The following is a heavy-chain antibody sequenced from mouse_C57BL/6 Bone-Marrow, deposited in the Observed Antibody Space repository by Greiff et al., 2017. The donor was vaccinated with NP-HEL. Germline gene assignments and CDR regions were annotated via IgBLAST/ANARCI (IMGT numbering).Heavy chain of an antibody. Sequence: EVQLVESGGGLVKPGGSLKLSCAASGFTFSDYGMHWVRQAPEKGLEWVAYISSGSSTIYYADTVKGRFTISRDNAKNTLFLQLTSLRSEDTAVYYCAGPDDYQYCYAMDDWGQGTSVTVSS. CDR2: ISSGSSTI. J-gene: IGHJ4*01. CDR3: AGPDDYQYCYAMDD. D-gene: IGHD2-4*01. CDR1: GFTFSDYG. V-gene: IGHV5-17*01.